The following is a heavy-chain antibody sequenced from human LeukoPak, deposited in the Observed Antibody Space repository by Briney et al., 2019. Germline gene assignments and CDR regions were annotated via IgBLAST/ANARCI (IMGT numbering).Heavy chain of an antibody. D-gene: IGHD4-23*01. V-gene: IGHV1-2*06. J-gene: IGHJ4*02. CDR3: ARVSEVAMVVTQVLLGY. CDR2: INPNSGGT. CDR1: GYTFTGYY. Sequence: ASVKVSCKASGYTFTGYYMHWVRQAPGQGLEWMGRINPNSGGTNYAQKFQGRVTMTRDTSISTAYMELSRLRSDDTAVYYCARVSEVAMVVTQVLLGYWSQGTLVTVSS.